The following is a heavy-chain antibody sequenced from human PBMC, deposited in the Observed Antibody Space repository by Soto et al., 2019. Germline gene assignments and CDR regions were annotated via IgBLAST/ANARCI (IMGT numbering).Heavy chain of an antibody. V-gene: IGHV3-30-3*01. D-gene: IGHD7-27*01. CDR1: GFTFSSYA. J-gene: IGHJ2*01. CDR3: ARADWGTDRYWSFDL. Sequence: QVQLVESGGDVVQPGRSLRLSCAASGFTFSSYAMNWVRQAPGKGLEWVAVITYDGSNKYYADSVKGRFTSSRDNSKNTQDLQMNSLRDEDTAVYYCARADWGTDRYWSFDLWGRGTLVTVSS. CDR2: ITYDGSNK.